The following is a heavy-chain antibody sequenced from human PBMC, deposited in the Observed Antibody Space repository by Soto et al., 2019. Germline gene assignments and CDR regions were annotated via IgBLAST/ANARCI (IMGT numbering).Heavy chain of an antibody. CDR3: ARDGYSSSWYYRSYYYYGMDV. CDR1: GYTFTSYG. V-gene: IGHV1-18*01. J-gene: IGHJ6*02. CDR2: ISAYNGNT. D-gene: IGHD6-13*01. Sequence: KRVGASVKVSCKASGYTFTSYGISWVRQAPGQGLEWMGWISAYNGNTNYAQKLQGRVTMTTDTSTSTAYMELRSLRSDDTAVYYCARDGYSSSWYYRSYYYYGMDVWGQGTTVTVSS.